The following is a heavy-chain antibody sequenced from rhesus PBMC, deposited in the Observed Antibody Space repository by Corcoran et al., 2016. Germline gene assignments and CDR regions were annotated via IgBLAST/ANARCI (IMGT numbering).Heavy chain of an antibody. CDR3: ARRAAWLGLLVFDY. Sequence: QVQLQESGPGVVKSSETLSLTCAVSGDSISSGYDWSWIRQPPGEGLECIGYIYGSGGGTNDNPSLKNRVTISKDTSKNQFSLKLSSVTAADTAVYYWARRAAWLGLLVFDYWGQGVLVTVSS. CDR1: GDSISSGYD. D-gene: IGHD4-29*01. CDR2: IYGSGGGT. V-gene: IGHV4-76*01. J-gene: IGHJ4*01.